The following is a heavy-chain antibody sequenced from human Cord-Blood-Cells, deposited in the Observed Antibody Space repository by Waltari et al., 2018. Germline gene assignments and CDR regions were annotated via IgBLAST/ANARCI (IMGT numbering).Heavy chain of an antibody. CDR3: ARRGSSSYYFDY. V-gene: IGHV3-33*01. CDR2: IWDDGSNK. CDR1: GFTFSSYG. J-gene: IGHJ4*02. Sequence: QVQLVESGGGVVQPGRSLRLSCAASGFTFSSYGMHWVRQAPGKGLEWVAVIWDDGSNKYYADSVKGRFTISRDNSKNTLYLQMNSLRAEDTAVYYCARRGSSSYYFDYWGQGTLVTVSS. D-gene: IGHD6-6*01.